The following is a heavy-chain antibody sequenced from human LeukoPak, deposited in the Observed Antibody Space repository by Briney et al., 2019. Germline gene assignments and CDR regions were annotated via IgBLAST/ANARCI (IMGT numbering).Heavy chain of an antibody. Sequence: PGGSLRLSCAASRSTFSSLDFNWVRQAPGKGLEWVASINWDASYMFYADSVRGRFTISRDNSKNTLYLQMNSLRAEDTAVYHCAGYQRMLDPWGQGTLVTVSS. J-gene: IGHJ5*02. CDR1: RSTFSSLD. D-gene: IGHD2-2*01. V-gene: IGHV3-21*04. CDR3: AGYQRMLDP. CDR2: INWDASYM.